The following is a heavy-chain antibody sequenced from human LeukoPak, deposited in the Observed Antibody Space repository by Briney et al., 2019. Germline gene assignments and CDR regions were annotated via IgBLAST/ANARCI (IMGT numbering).Heavy chain of an antibody. Sequence: PGGSLRLSCAASGFTFSTYWMTWVRQAPGKGLDWLATIKQDGSGTYYVDSVKGRFTISRDNAKNSLYLQMNSLRAEDTAVYYCVRDVGYCDYWGQGTLVTVSS. J-gene: IGHJ4*02. CDR1: GFTFSTYW. CDR3: VRDVGYCDY. CDR2: IKQDGSGT. V-gene: IGHV3-7*01.